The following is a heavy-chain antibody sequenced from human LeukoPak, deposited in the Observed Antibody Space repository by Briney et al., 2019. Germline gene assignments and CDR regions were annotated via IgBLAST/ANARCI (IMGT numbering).Heavy chain of an antibody. CDR1: GGSISSYY. D-gene: IGHD2-2*02. CDR3: ARVYCSSTSCYTPYYFDY. CDR2: IYYSGST. Sequence: SETLSLTCTVSGGSISSYYWSWIRQPPGKGLEWIGYIYYSGSTNYNPSLKSRVTISVDTSENQFSLKLSSVTAADTAVYYCARVYCSSTSCYTPYYFDYWGQGTLVTVSS. J-gene: IGHJ4*02. V-gene: IGHV4-59*01.